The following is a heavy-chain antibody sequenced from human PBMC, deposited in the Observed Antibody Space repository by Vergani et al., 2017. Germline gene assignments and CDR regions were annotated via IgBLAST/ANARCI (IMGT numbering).Heavy chain of an antibody. CDR3: AKDRKVGRWLLG. Sequence: QVQLVESGGGVVQPGRSLRLSCAASGFTFSSYGMHWVRQAPGKGLEWVAVISYDGSNKYYADSVKGRFTISRDNSKNTLYLQMNSLRAEDTAVYYCAKDRKVGRWLLGWSQGTLVTVSS. CDR2: ISYDGSNK. V-gene: IGHV3-30*18. D-gene: IGHD5-24*01. J-gene: IGHJ4*02. CDR1: GFTFSSYG.